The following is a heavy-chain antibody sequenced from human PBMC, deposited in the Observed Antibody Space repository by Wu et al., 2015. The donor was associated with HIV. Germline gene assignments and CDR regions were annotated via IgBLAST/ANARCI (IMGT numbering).Heavy chain of an antibody. J-gene: IGHJ3*02. D-gene: IGHD2-15*01. CDR1: GYTFTDYF. Sequence: QVQLVQSGTEVKKPGASVKVSCKTSGYTFTDYFMHWVRQAPGQGLEWMGWTNVNTGGTNYAPKFQGRVIMTRDTSTSTAYMELGRLTSDDTAVYYCARDELFRVDDAFDMWGQGTVVIVSS. CDR2: TNVNTGGT. CDR3: ARDELFRVDDAFDM. V-gene: IGHV1-2*02.